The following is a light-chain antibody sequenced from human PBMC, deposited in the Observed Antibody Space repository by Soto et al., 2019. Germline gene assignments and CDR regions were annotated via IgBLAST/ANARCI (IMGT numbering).Light chain of an antibody. V-gene: IGKV1-5*03. J-gene: IGKJ5*01. CDR1: QTIDSW. CDR2: KAS. Sequence: DIQMTQSPSTLSASVGDRVTITCRASQTIDSWLAWYQQRPGKPPNLLIYKASTLASGVPSRFSGSGSGTEFTLTISSLQPGDFATYYCRQSETYPLTFGQGTRLEIK. CDR3: RQSETYPLT.